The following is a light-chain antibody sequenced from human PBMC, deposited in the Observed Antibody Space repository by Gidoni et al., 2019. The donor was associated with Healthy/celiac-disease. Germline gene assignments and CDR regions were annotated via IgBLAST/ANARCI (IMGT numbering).Light chain of an antibody. J-gene: IGKJ2*01. V-gene: IGKV1-5*01. Sequence: DIQMTQSPSTLSASVGYRVTITCRASQSISSWLAWYQQKPGKAPKLLIYDAPSLESGVPSRFSGSGSGTEFTLTISSLQPDDFATYYCQQYNSYSMYTFGQGTKLEIK. CDR1: QSISSW. CDR3: QQYNSYSMYT. CDR2: DAP.